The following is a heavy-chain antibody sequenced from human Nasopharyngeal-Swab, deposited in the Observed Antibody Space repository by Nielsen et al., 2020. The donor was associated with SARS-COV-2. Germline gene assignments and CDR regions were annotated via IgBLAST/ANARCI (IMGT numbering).Heavy chain of an antibody. V-gene: IGHV1-18*01. Sequence: ASVKVSCKASGYIFTSYDISWVRQARGQGLEWMGWIGAYNGNTNYAQKFQDRVTMTTDTSTSTVYMELRSLRSDDTAVYYCARDLSNTGDALDIWGQGTLVTVSS. D-gene: IGHD1/OR15-1a*01. J-gene: IGHJ3*02. CDR3: ARDLSNTGDALDI. CDR2: IGAYNGNT. CDR1: GYIFTSYD.